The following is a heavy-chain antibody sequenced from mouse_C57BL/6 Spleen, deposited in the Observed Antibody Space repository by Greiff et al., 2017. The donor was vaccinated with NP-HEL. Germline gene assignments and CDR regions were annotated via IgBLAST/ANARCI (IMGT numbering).Heavy chain of an antibody. Sequence: VQRVESGPELVKPGASVKISCKASGYAFSSSWMNWVKQRPGKGLEWIGRIYPGDGDTNYNEKFKSKATLTVDKSSSTAYMQLSSLTSEDSAVYYCASDEGYWGQGTTLTVSS. V-gene: IGHV1-82*01. J-gene: IGHJ2*01. CDR2: IYPGDGDT. CDR1: GYAFSSSW. CDR3: ASDEGY.